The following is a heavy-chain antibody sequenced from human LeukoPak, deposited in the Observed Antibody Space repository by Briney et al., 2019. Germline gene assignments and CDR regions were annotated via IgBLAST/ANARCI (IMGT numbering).Heavy chain of an antibody. V-gene: IGHV4-34*01. CDR2: INHSGST. J-gene: IGHJ4*02. CDR1: GGSFSGCY. Sequence: SETLSLTCAVYGGSFSGCYWSWIRQPPGKGLEWIGEINHSGSTNYNPSLKSRVTISVDTSKNQFSLKLSSVTAADTAVYYCVYGSGSYYPDFDYWGQGTLVTVSS. D-gene: IGHD3-10*01. CDR3: VYGSGSYYPDFDY.